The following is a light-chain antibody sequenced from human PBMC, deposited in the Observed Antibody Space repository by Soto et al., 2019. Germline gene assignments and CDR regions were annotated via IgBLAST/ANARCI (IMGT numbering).Light chain of an antibody. CDR2: GAS. J-gene: IGKJ3*01. V-gene: IGKV3-20*01. Sequence: EIVLTQSPGTLSLSPGERATLACRASQSVTSSYLAWYQQKPGQAPRLLIYGASNRATGIPDRFSGSGSGTDFTLTISRREPEDFAVYYCQHYGSSPPFTFGPGTKVDIK. CDR3: QHYGSSPPFT. CDR1: QSVTSSY.